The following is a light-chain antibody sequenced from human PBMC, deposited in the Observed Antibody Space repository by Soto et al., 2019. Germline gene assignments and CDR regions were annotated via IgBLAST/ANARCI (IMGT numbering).Light chain of an antibody. Sequence: QPVLTQSPPASASLGASVKLTCTLSSGHSSYAIAWHQQQPEKGPRYLMKLNSDGSHSKGDGIPDRFSGSSSGAERYLTISSLQSEDEADYYCQTWGPFGTGTKVTVL. CDR1: SGHSSYA. J-gene: IGLJ1*01. V-gene: IGLV4-69*01. CDR2: LNSDGSH. CDR3: QTWGP.